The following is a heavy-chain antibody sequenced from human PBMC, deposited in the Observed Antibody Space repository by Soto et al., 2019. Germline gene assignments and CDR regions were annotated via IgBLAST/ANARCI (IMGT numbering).Heavy chain of an antibody. CDR3: AREGSPYYYDSSGLDY. J-gene: IGHJ4*01. CDR1: GGSISSGDYY. V-gene: IGHV4-30-4*01. CDR2: IYYSGST. Sequence: SETLSLTCTVSGGSISSGDYYWSWIRQPPGKGLEWIGYIYYSGSTYYNPSLKSRVTISVDTSKNQFSLKLRSVTAADTAVYYCAREGSPYYYDSSGLDYWGHGTLVTVSS. D-gene: IGHD3-22*01.